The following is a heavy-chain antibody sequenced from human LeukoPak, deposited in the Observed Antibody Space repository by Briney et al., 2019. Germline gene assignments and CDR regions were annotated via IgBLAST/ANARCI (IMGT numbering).Heavy chain of an antibody. Sequence: GGSLRLSCAASGFTFGSYGMSWVRQAPGKGLEWVSFITTNGGRTSYADSVEGRFTISRDNPRNTLYMQMNSLRDEDTALYYCAIMHGYYDGSGYWVQWGQGTLVTVSS. V-gene: IGHV3-23*01. CDR3: AIMHGYYDGSGYWVQ. D-gene: IGHD3-22*01. CDR2: ITTNGGRT. CDR1: GFTFGSYG. J-gene: IGHJ1*01.